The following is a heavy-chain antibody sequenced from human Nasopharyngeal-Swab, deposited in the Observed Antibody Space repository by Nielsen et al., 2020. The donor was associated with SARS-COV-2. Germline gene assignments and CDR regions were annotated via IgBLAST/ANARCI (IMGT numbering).Heavy chain of an antibody. CDR3: ARQALGRDGYINPDY. CDR1: GYSFTTYW. CDR2: IYPGDSDT. D-gene: IGHD5-24*01. Sequence: GESLKISCKGSGYSFTTYWIGWVRQMPGKGLEWMGIIYPGDSDTRYSPSFQGQVTISADKSIGTAYLQWSSLKASDTAMYYCARQALGRDGYINPDYWGQGTLVTVSS. V-gene: IGHV5-51*01. J-gene: IGHJ4*02.